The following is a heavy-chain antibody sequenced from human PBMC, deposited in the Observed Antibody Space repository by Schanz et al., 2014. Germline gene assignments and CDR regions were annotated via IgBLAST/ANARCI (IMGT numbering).Heavy chain of an antibody. V-gene: IGHV3-23*01. CDR2: ISASGGDT. Sequence: EVQLLESGGGLGQPGGSLRLSCAASGFTFSTDAMSWVRQAPGKGLEWLSVISASGGDTYYADSVKGRFTISRDNAENTLFLQMSSLRAEDTAVYYCAKSQGSSFDSWGQGTLVTVSS. D-gene: IGHD6-13*01. J-gene: IGHJ4*02. CDR1: GFTFSTDA. CDR3: AKSQGSSFDS.